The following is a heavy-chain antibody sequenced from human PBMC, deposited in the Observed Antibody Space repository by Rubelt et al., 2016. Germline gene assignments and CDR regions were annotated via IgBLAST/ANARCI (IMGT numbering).Heavy chain of an antibody. CDR1: GFTFSSYG. D-gene: IGHD5-12*01. CDR2: ISANGGST. J-gene: IGHJ4*02. CDR3: AKAPLRYVDF. V-gene: IGHV3-23*04. Sequence: VQLVESGGGVVQPGRSLRLSCAASGFTFSSYGMHWVRQAPGKGLEWVSAISANGGSTYYADSVKGRFAISRDNSKNTLFLQMSNLRADDTALYHGAKAPLRYVDFWGQGTLVTVSS.